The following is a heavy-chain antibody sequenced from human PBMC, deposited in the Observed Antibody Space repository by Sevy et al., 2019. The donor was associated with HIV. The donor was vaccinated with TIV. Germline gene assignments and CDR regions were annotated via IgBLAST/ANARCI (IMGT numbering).Heavy chain of an antibody. Sequence: GGCLRLSCAASGFTFSSYAMSWVRQAPGKGLEWVSAISGSGGSTYYADSVKGRFTISRDNSKNTLYLQMNSLRAEDSELYGDHRDLHPHSRIAAAGDYWGQGTLVTVSS. CDR1: GFTFSSYA. CDR2: ISGSGGST. J-gene: IGHJ4*02. V-gene: IGHV3-23*01. CDR3: HRDLHPHSRIAAAGDY. D-gene: IGHD6-13*01.